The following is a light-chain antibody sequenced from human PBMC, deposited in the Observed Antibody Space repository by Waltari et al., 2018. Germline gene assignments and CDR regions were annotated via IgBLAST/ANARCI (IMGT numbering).Light chain of an antibody. CDR1: QGVRNH. V-gene: IGKV1-33*01. CDR3: QQYDNLRFT. Sequence: DIQMTQSPSSLSASVGDRVTITCQASQGVRNHLSWYQYKPGNAPKLLFAGASTLEIGVPSMFSATGYATHFTFIITSLQPEDVGTYYCQQYDNLRFTFGPGTKVDLK. J-gene: IGKJ3*01. CDR2: GAS.